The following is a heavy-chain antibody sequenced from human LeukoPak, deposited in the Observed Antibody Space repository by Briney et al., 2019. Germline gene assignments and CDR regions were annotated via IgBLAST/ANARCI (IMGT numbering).Heavy chain of an antibody. V-gene: IGHV4-59*08. CDR2: IYYSGNT. D-gene: IGHD3-22*01. CDR1: GGSISSYY. CDR3: ASDSGGYADTFDY. Sequence: PSETLSLTCTVPGGSISSYYWSWIRQPPGKGLEWIGYIYYSGNTNYNPSLKSRVTISVDTSKNQFSLKLSSVTAADTAVYYCASDSGGYADTFDYWGQGTLVTVSS. J-gene: IGHJ4*02.